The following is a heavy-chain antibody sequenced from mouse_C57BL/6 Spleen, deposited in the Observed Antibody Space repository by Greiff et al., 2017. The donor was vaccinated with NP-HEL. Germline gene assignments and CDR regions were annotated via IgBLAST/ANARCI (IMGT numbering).Heavy chain of an antibody. CDR2: ISSGSSTM. J-gene: IGHJ2*01. D-gene: IGHD1-1*01. CDR3: ARHYGVVDY. CDR1: GFTFSDYG. Sequence: EVHLVESGGGLVKPGGSLKLSCAASGFTFSDYGMHWVRQAPEKGLEWVAYISSGSSTMYYADTVKGRFTISRDNAKNTLFLQMTSLRSEDTAMYYCARHYGVVDYWGQGTTLTVSS. V-gene: IGHV5-17*01.